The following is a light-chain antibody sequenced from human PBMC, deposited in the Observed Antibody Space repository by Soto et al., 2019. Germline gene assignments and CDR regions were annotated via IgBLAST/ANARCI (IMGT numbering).Light chain of an antibody. V-gene: IGLV1-44*01. CDR2: RDN. CDR1: SSDIGSNP. J-gene: IGLJ2*01. CDR3: SAWDDNIYGPV. Sequence: QSVLTQPPSASGTPGQRVAISCSGGSSDIGSNPVNWYLHLPGAAPKLLIYRDNQRPSGVPDRFSGSKSGTSASLTISGLQSEDEADYFCSAWDDNIYGPVFGGGTNVTVL.